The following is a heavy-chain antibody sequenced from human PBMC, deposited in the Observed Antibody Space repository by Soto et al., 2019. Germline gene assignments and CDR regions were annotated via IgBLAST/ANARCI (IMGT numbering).Heavy chain of an antibody. CDR2: MYYRGST. D-gene: IGHD6-13*01. CDR3: ARRPPGIAAAGNFDD. CDR1: GSSINSGGYY. V-gene: IGHV4-31*03. Sequence: SVSLSLTCTLAGSSINSGGYYWIWISHHAGKGVEVIGYMYYRGSTYYTPSLKSRFSISVDTSKSQFSLKLSSVTAADTAVYYCARRPPGIAAAGNFDDWGQGTLVTVS. J-gene: IGHJ4*02.